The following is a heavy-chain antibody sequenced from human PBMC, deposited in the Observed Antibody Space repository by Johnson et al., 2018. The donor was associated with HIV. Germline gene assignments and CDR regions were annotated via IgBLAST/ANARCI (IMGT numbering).Heavy chain of an antibody. J-gene: IGHJ3*02. D-gene: IGHD1-26*01. CDR3: ARDGSGSSPVDAFDI. CDR2: ISSSGSTI. Sequence: QVQLVESGGGLVQPGGSLRLSCAASGFTFSDYYMSWIRQAPGKGLEWVSYISSSGSTIYYADSVKGRFPISRDNAKHSLYLQMNPLRADDTAVYYCARDGSGSSPVDAFDIWGQGTMVTVSS. CDR1: GFTFSDYY. V-gene: IGHV3-11*04.